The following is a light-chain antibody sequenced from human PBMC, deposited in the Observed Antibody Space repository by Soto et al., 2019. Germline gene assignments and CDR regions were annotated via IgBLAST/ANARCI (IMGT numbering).Light chain of an antibody. CDR1: QTISSL. CDR3: QHYNSYSEA. V-gene: IGKV1-5*03. Sequence: DIQMTQSPSTLSGSVGDRVTITCRASQTISSLLAWYQQKPGKAPKLLIYKASTLKSGVPSRFSGSGSGTEFTLTISSLQPDDFATYYRQHYNSYSEAFGQGTKV. J-gene: IGKJ1*01. CDR2: KAS.